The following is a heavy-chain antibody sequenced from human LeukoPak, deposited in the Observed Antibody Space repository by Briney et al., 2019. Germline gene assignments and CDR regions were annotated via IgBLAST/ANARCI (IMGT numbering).Heavy chain of an antibody. D-gene: IGHD3-10*01. CDR1: GFTFSTYN. Sequence: GGSLRLSCAASGFTFSTYNINWVRQAPGKGVEWVSSISGTSTYIYYADSVKGRFTISRDNAQNSLYLQINSLRAEDTAVYYCAREKGTLIRAMAFEMWGQGTMVTVSS. CDR3: AREKGTLIRAMAFEM. CDR2: ISGTSTYI. J-gene: IGHJ3*02. V-gene: IGHV3-21*01.